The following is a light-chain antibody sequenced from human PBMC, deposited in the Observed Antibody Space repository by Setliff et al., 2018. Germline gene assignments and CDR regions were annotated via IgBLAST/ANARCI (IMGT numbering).Light chain of an antibody. CDR1: SSDVGDYNY. CDR3: SSYTSSSTLV. Sequence: QSALTQPASVSGSPGQSITISCTGTSSDVGDYNYVSWYQQHPGKAPKLMIYDVSNRPSGVSNRFSGSKSGNTASLTISGLQAEDEADYYCSSYTSSSTLVFGVGTK. J-gene: IGLJ2*01. CDR2: DVS. V-gene: IGLV2-14*03.